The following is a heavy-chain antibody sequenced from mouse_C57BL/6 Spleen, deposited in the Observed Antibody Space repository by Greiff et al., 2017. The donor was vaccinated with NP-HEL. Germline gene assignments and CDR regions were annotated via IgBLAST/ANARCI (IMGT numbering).Heavy chain of an antibody. V-gene: IGHV1-62-2*01. J-gene: IGHJ4*01. CDR3: ERHEDGLDYDGGAMGD. D-gene: IGHD2-4*01. CDR1: GYTFTEYT. CDR2: FYPGSGSI. Sequence: VQLQQSGAELVKPGASVKLSCKASGYTFTEYTIHWVKQRSGQGLEWIGWFYPGSGSIKYNEKFQDKATLTADKSSSTVYMELSRLPSEDSAVYSCERHEDGLDYDGGAMGDWGQGTSVTVSS.